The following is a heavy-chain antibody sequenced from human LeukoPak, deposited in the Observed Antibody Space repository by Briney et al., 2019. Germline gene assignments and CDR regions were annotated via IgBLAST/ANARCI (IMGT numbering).Heavy chain of an antibody. V-gene: IGHV3-7*01. CDR3: ASLPIDSSDY. J-gene: IGHJ4*02. CDR1: GFIFSSYW. Sequence: GGSLRLSCAASGFIFSSYWMSWVRQAPGKGLEWVANIKQDGSEKYYVDSVKGRFTISRDNAKNSLYLQMNSLRAEDTAVYYCASLPIDSSDYWGQGTLVTVSS. CDR2: IKQDGSEK. D-gene: IGHD6-13*01.